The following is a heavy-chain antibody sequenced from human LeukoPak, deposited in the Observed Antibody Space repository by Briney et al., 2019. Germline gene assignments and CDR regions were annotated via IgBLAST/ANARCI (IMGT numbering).Heavy chain of an antibody. V-gene: IGHV3-30-3*01. Sequence: GGSLRLSCAASGFTFSSYAMHWVRQAPGKGLEWVAVISYDGSNKYYADSVKGRFTISRDNSKNTLYLQMNSLRAEDTAVYYCARSQTPIAAAGTVYWGQGTLVTVSS. CDR2: ISYDGSNK. CDR3: ARSQTPIAAAGTVY. J-gene: IGHJ4*02. CDR1: GFTFSSYA. D-gene: IGHD6-13*01.